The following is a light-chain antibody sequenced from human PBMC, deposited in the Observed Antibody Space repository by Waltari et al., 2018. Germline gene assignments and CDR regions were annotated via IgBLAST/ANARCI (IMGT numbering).Light chain of an antibody. V-gene: IGKV2-24*01. J-gene: IGKJ1*01. CDR3: MQITQFPWT. Sequence: DIVMTQTPLSSPVTLGQPASISCRSSQSLVHDDGHTYLSWLQQRPVQPPRLLIYQISNRFSGVPDRFSGSGAGTDFTLKISRVETEDVGVYYCMQITQFPWTFGQGTKVEIK. CDR1: QSLVHDDGHTY. CDR2: QIS.